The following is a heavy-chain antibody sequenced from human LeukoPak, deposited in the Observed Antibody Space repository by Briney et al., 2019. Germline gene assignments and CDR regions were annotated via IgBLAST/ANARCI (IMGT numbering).Heavy chain of an antibody. Sequence: GGSLRLSCAASGFTFSTSWMTWVRQAPGKGLEWVANIKQDGSEKYYVDSVKGRFIISRDNAINSVYLQMNDLRAEDTAVYLCARDRRFKSSRYSYYYMDIWGKGTTVTVS. CDR1: GFTFSTSW. CDR2: IKQDGSEK. J-gene: IGHJ6*03. CDR3: ARDRRFKSSRYSYYYMDI. V-gene: IGHV3-7*01. D-gene: IGHD5-24*01.